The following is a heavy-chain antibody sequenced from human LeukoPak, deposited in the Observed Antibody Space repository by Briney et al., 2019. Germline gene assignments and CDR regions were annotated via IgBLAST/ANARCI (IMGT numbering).Heavy chain of an antibody. CDR1: GFTFSIYG. Sequence: PGRSLRLSCAASGFTFSIYGMHRVRQAPGKGLEWVGVISYDGSNKYYADSVKGRFTISRDNSKNTLYLQMNSLRAEDTAVYYCAKGKMDYYDSSGYYDWFDPWGQGTLVTVTS. CDR3: AKGKMDYYDSSGYYDWFDP. D-gene: IGHD3-22*01. J-gene: IGHJ5*02. CDR2: ISYDGSNK. V-gene: IGHV3-30*18.